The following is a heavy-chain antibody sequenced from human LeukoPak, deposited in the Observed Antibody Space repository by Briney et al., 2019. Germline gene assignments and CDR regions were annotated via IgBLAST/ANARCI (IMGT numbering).Heavy chain of an antibody. CDR1: GFTFTSSA. CDR3: ARDENGSGSYKYAFDI. J-gene: IGHJ3*02. Sequence: ASVKVSCKASGFTFTSSAVQWVRQARGQRLEWIGWIVVGSGNTNYAQKFQERVTITRDMSTSTAYMELSSLRSEDTAVYYCARDENGSGSYKYAFDIWGQGTMVTVSS. V-gene: IGHV1-58*01. CDR2: IVVGSGNT. D-gene: IGHD3-10*01.